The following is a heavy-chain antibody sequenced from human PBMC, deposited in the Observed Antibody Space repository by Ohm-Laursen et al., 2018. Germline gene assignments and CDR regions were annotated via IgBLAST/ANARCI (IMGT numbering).Heavy chain of an antibody. CDR1: SYTFARFE. V-gene: IGHV1-18*01. CDR2: ITTYNDQT. J-gene: IGHJ4*02. CDR3: LGWPASLTY. Sequence: ATVKISCKPSSYTFARFEIIWVRQAPGQGLEWMGWITTYNDQTKYGSNSQDRVTMTLDTSTNTAYMELSSLTSYDTAVYYCLGWPASLTYWGQGTLVTVSS. D-gene: IGHD6-19*01.